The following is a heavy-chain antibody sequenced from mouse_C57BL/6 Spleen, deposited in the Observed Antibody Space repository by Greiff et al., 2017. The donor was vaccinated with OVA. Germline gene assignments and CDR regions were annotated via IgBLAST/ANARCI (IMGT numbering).Heavy chain of an antibody. CDR3: ARTSPYDGSGDWYFDV. D-gene: IGHD1-1*01. CDR1: GYTFTSYW. J-gene: IGHJ1*03. CDR2: IHPNSGST. Sequence: VQLQQPGAELVKPGASVKLSCKASGYTFTSYWMHWVKQRPGQGLEWIGMIHPNSGSTNYNEKFKSKATLTVDKYSSTTYMQPRSLTSEDSAVYYCARTSPYDGSGDWYFDVWGTGTTVTVSS. V-gene: IGHV1-64*01.